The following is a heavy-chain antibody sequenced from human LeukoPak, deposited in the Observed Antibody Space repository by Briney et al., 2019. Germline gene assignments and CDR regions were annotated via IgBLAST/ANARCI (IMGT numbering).Heavy chain of an antibody. CDR1: GGTFSSYA. V-gene: IGHV1-69*04. D-gene: IGHD3/OR15-3a*01. CDR2: IIPILGIA. Sequence: GASVKVSCKASGGTFSSYAISWLRQAPGQGLEWMGRIIPILGIANYAQKFQGRVTITADKSTSTAYMELSSLRSEDTAVYYCARDFSWTGDYYYYGMDVWGQGTTVTVSS. J-gene: IGHJ6*02. CDR3: ARDFSWTGDYYYYGMDV.